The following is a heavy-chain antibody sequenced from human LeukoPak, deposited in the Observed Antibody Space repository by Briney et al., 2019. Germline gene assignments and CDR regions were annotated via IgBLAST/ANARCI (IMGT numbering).Heavy chain of an antibody. Sequence: GGSLRLSCSASGFTFSSYAMHWVRQAPGKGLEYVSAISSNGGSTYYADSVKGRFTISRDNSKNTLYLQMNSLRAEDTAVYYCARDIWQRVYYYYGMDVWGQGTTVTVSS. J-gene: IGHJ6*02. CDR2: ISSNGGST. CDR1: GFTFSSYA. D-gene: IGHD6-25*01. CDR3: ARDIWQRVYYYYGMDV. V-gene: IGHV3-64*04.